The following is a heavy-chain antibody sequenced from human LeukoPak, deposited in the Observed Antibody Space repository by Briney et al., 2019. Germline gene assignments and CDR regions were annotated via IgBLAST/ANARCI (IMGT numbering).Heavy chain of an antibody. CDR2: INPSGGST. Sequence: ASVKVSCKASGYTFTSYYTHWVRQAPGQGLEWMGIINPSGGSTSYAQKFQGRVTMTRDTSTSTVYMELSSLRSEDTAVYYCARPNSDFWSGYHYFDYWGQGTLVTVSS. CDR1: GYTFTSYY. V-gene: IGHV1-46*01. J-gene: IGHJ4*02. CDR3: ARPNSDFWSGYHYFDY. D-gene: IGHD3-3*01.